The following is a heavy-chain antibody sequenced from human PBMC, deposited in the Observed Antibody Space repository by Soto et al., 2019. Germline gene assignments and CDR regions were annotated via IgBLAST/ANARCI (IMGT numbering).Heavy chain of an antibody. CDR1: GGSISSYY. Sequence: PSETLSLTCTVSGGSISSYYWSWIRQPAGKGLEWIGRIYTSGSTNYNPSLKSRVTMSVDTSKNQFSLKLSSVTAADTAVYYCARDVVVAAHNWFDPWGQGNLVTVSS. D-gene: IGHD2-15*01. J-gene: IGHJ5*02. CDR3: ARDVVVAAHNWFDP. CDR2: IYTSGST. V-gene: IGHV4-4*07.